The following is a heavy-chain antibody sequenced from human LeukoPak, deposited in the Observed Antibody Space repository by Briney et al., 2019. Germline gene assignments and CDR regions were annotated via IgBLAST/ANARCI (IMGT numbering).Heavy chain of an antibody. CDR2: INHSGST. D-gene: IGHD2-2*01. J-gene: IGHJ5*02. CDR1: GGSISSGGYY. Sequence: SQTLSLTCTVSGGSISSGGYYWSWIRQPPGKGLEWIGEINHSGSTNYNPSLKSRVTISVDTSKNQFSLKLSSVTAADTAVYYCARGAIVVVPAAIRHWFDPWGQGTLVTVSS. CDR3: ARGAIVVVPAAIRHWFDP. V-gene: IGHV4-30-2*01.